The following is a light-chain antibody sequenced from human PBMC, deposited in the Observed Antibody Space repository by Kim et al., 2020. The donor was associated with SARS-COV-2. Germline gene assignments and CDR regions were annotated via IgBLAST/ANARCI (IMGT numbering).Light chain of an antibody. CDR3: QQYNSYPLT. CDR2: DAS. CDR1: QSISSW. V-gene: IGKV1-5*01. Sequence: DIQMTQSPSTLSASVGDRVTITCRASQSISSWLAWYQQKPGKAPLLLIYDASSLESGVPSRFSGGGSGTEFTLTISGLQPDDFATYYCQQYNSYPLTFGGGTKVDIK. J-gene: IGKJ4*01.